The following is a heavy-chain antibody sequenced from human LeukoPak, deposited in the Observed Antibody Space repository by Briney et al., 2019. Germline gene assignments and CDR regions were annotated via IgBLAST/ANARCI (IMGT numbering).Heavy chain of an antibody. CDR2: TYSGGST. V-gene: IGHV3-66*02. CDR3: ARGGASLYCSSTSCHLDY. J-gene: IGHJ4*02. CDR1: GFTVSSNY. Sequence: GGSLRLSCAASGFTVSSNYMSWVRQAPGKGLEWVSVTYSGGSTYYADSVKGRFTISRDNSKNTLYLQMNSLRAEDTAVYYCARGGASLYCSSTSCHLDYWGQGTLVTVSS. D-gene: IGHD2-2*01.